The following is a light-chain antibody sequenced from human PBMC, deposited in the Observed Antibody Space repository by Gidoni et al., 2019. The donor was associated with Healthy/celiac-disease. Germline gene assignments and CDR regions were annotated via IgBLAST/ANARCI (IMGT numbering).Light chain of an antibody. J-gene: IGKJ2*01. Sequence: EIVLTQSPATLSLSPGERATLSCRASQSVSSYLAWYQQKPGQAPRLLIYDASNRATGILARFSVSGSGTDFTLTISCLEPEDFAVYYCQQRSNWPPQYTFGQGTKLEIK. CDR3: QQRSNWPPQYT. CDR2: DAS. CDR1: QSVSSY. V-gene: IGKV3-11*01.